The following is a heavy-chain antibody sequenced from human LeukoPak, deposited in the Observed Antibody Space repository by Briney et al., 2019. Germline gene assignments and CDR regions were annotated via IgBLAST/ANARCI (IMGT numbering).Heavy chain of an antibody. Sequence: RSGGSLRLSCAASGFTVSSYWMNWVRQAPGKGLEWVGRIRSNSDGGTIDYAAPVKGRFTLSRDDSKTTLYLQMNSLQTEDTAVYYCATDFYDSTWGQGTLVTVSS. CDR1: GFTVSSYW. CDR3: ATDFYDST. CDR2: IRSNSDGGTI. D-gene: IGHD3-22*01. J-gene: IGHJ5*02. V-gene: IGHV3-15*07.